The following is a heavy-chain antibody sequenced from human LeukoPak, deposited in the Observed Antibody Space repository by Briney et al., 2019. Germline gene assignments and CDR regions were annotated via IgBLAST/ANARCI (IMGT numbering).Heavy chain of an antibody. CDR1: GYTFTSYG. CDR3: AREASVTKDFDY. Sequence: ASVKVSCKASGYTFTSYGISWVRQAPGQGLEWMGWISAYNGNTNYAQKLQGRVTMTTDTPTSTAYMELRSLRSDDTAVYYCAREASVTKDFDYWGQGTLVTVSS. V-gene: IGHV1-18*01. CDR2: ISAYNGNT. D-gene: IGHD4-17*01. J-gene: IGHJ4*02.